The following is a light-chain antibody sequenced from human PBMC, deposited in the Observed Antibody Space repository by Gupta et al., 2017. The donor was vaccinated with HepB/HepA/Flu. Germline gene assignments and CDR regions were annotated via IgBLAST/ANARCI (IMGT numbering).Light chain of an antibody. J-gene: IGKJ5*01. CDR2: DAS. V-gene: IGKV3-15*01. CDR3: QQYNSWPIT. Sequence: IVMTQSPATLSVSPGERATLSCRASQSISSKLGWFQQKPGQAPRALIYDASNRVTGIPARFSGSGSGTEFTLTISSLQSEDFAIYYCQQYNSWPITFGQGTRLDI. CDR1: QSISSK.